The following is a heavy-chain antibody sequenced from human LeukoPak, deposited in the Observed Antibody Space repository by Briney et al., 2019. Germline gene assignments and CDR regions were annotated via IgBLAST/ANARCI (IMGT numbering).Heavy chain of an antibody. J-gene: IGHJ4*02. Sequence: GGSLRLSCAASGFTFSSYGMHWVRQAPGKGLEWVAFIRYDGSNKYYADSVRGRFTISRDNSKNTLYLQMNSLRAEDTAVYYCAKDVGYCSGGSCYYFDYWGQGTLVTVSS. CDR1: GFTFSSYG. V-gene: IGHV3-30*02. CDR2: IRYDGSNK. CDR3: AKDVGYCSGGSCYYFDY. D-gene: IGHD2-15*01.